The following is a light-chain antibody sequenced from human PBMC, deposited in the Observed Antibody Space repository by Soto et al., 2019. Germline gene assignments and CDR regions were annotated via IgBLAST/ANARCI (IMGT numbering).Light chain of an antibody. V-gene: IGKV1-5*03. CDR2: KAS. Sequence: DIQMTQSPSTVSACVGDRVSSTCRASQSISSWLALYQQKPGKAPKLLIYKASSLESGVPSRFSGSGSGTEFTLTISSLQPDDFATYYCQQYNSYSWTFGQGTKVDIK. J-gene: IGKJ1*01. CDR3: QQYNSYSWT. CDR1: QSISSW.